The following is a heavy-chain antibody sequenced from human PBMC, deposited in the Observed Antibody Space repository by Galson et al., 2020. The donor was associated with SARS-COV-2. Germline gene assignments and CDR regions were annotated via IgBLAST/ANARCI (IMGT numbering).Heavy chain of an antibody. CDR1: GFTFSSYA. J-gene: IGHJ4*02. CDR3: ARDLGGYFDY. Sequence: SPNLPCASPGFTFSSYAIHWVRQAQGKGLEWVEVISYDGSNKYYAASVKGRFTISREKSKNTLYLQMNSLRAEDPAVYYCARDLGGYFDYWGQGTRVSVSS. D-gene: IGHD3-22*01. CDR2: ISYDGSNK. V-gene: IGHV3-30*04.